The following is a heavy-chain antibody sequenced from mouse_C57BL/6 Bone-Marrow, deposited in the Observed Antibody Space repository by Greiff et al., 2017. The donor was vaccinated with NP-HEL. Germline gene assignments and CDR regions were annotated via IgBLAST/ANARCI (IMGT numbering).Heavy chain of an antibody. CDR3: ARDLLSTTVVSTEDWYFDV. Sequence: EVKLVESAGGLVQPGRSMKLSCTASGFTFSVYYMAWVRQVPEKGLEWVANINSDGSSTYYLDSLKSRFIITRDNANYIRYLQMCSLKSEDTASYDCARDLLSTTVVSTEDWYFDVWGTGTTGTVSS. CDR1: GFTFSVYY. V-gene: IGHV5-16*01. J-gene: IGHJ1*03. D-gene: IGHD1-1*01. CDR2: INSDGSST.